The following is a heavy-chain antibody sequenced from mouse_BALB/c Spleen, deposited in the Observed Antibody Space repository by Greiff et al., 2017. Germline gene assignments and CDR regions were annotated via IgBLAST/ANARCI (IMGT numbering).Heavy chain of an antibody. J-gene: IGHJ3*01. CDR1: GFTFSSYG. Sequence: EVMLVESGGDLVKPGGSLKLSCAASGFTFSSYGMSWVRQTPDKRLEWVATISSGGSYTYYPDSVKGRFTISRDNAKNTLYLQMSSLKSEDTAMYYCARQGAYGYDGFAYWGQGTLVTVSA. D-gene: IGHD2-2*01. CDR3: ARQGAYGYDGFAY. V-gene: IGHV5-6*01. CDR2: ISSGGSYT.